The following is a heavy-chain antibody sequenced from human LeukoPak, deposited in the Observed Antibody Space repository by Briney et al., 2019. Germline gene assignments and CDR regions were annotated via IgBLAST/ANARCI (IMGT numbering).Heavy chain of an antibody. V-gene: IGHV4-34*01. CDR2: INHSGST. J-gene: IGHJ6*02. CDR3: ARGPRPSSGYFSYCYYYGMDV. Sequence: SETLSLTCAVYGGSFSGYYWSWIRQPPGKGLEWIGEINHSGSTNYNPSLKSRVTISVDTSKNQFSLKLSSVTAADTAVYYCARGPRPSSGYFSYCYYYGMDVWGQGTTVTVSS. CDR1: GGSFSGYY. D-gene: IGHD3-22*01.